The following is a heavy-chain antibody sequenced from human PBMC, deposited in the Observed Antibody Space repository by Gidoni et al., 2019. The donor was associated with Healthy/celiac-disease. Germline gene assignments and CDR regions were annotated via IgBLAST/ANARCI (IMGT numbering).Heavy chain of an antibody. CDR3: ARDMGSDLLPALWFGELSYDAFDI. CDR2: ISSSGSTI. J-gene: IGHJ3*02. V-gene: IGHV3-48*03. CDR1: GFTFSSYE. Sequence: EVQLVESGGGLVQPGGSLRLSCAASGFTFSSYEMNWVRQAPGKGLEWVSYISSSGSTIYYADSVKGRFTISRDNAKNSLYLQMNSLRAEDTAVYYCARDMGSDLLPALWFGELSYDAFDIWGQGTMVTVSS. D-gene: IGHD3-10*01.